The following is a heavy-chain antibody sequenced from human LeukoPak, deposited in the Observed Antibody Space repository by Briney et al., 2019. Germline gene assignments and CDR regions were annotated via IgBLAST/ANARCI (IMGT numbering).Heavy chain of an antibody. CDR1: GFTFSSYA. J-gene: IGHJ4*02. D-gene: IGHD3-10*01. Sequence: GGSLRLSCAASGFTFSSYAMHWVRQAPGKGLEWVAFIRYDGNNKYYTDSVKGRFTISRDNSKNTLHLQMNSLRAEDTAVYLCAKDPGSGSYYPYYFDYWGQGTLVTVSS. CDR2: IRYDGNNK. CDR3: AKDPGSGSYYPYYFDY. V-gene: IGHV3-30*02.